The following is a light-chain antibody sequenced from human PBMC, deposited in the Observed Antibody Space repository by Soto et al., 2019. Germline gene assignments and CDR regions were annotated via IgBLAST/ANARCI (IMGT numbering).Light chain of an antibody. V-gene: IGLV2-14*01. CDR3: SSYTSRSTYV. Sequence: QSVLTQPASVSGSPGQSITISCTGTSSDVGGYNYVSWYQQHPGKAPKLMIYDVSYRPSGVSDRFPGSKSGNTASLTISGLQAEDEADYYCSSYTSRSTYVFGTGTKLTVL. J-gene: IGLJ1*01. CDR1: SSDVGGYNY. CDR2: DVS.